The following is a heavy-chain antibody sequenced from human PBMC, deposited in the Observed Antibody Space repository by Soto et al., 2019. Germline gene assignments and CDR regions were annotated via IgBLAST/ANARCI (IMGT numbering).Heavy chain of an antibody. J-gene: IGHJ4*02. V-gene: IGHV3-21*01. D-gene: IGHD3-22*01. CDR3: ARVPVSHITMIVVPSSDYFDY. Sequence: EVQLVESGGGLVKPGGSLRLSCAASGFTFSSYSMNWVRQAPGKGLEWVSSISSSSSYIYYADSVKGRFTISRDNAKNSLDLQMNSLRAEDTAVYYCARVPVSHITMIVVPSSDYFDYWGQGSLVTVSS. CDR1: GFTFSSYS. CDR2: ISSSSSYI.